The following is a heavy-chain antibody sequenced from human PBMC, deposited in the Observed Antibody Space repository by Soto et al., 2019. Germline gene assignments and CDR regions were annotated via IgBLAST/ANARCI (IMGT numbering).Heavy chain of an antibody. CDR3: ARDAGVVAVTRWNGFDP. CDR1: GYTFTTYD. CDR2: IKPSGGST. D-gene: IGHD2-15*01. V-gene: IGHV1-46*01. Sequence: GASVTVSCKASGYTFTTYDMHWVRQAPGHGHEWMGIIKPSGGSTSYAQKFQGGVTMTRDTFTSRVYMELSRLKAEDTDVYYCARDAGVVAVTRWNGFDPWGQGTVVTVSS. J-gene: IGHJ5*02.